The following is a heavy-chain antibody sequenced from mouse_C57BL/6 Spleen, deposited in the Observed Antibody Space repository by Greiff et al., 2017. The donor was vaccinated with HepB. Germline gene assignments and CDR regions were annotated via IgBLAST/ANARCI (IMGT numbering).Heavy chain of an antibody. CDR2: ISYDGSN. CDR1: GYSITSGYY. J-gene: IGHJ2*01. V-gene: IGHV3-6*01. CDR3: AVRDY. Sequence: EVQLQESGPGLVKPSQSLSLTCSVTGYSITSGYYWNWIRQFPGNKLEWMGYISYDGSNNYNPSLKNRISITRDTSKNQVFLKLNSVTTEDTATYYCAVRDYWGQGTTLTVSS.